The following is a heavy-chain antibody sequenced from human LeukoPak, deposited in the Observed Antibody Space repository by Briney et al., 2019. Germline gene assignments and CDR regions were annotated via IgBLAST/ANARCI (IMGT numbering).Heavy chain of an antibody. D-gene: IGHD6-19*01. CDR1: GYSFTDYF. J-gene: IGHJ3*02. CDR3: ARLSTATRHWLAASDI. Sequence: ASVKVSCKASGYSFTDYFLYWVRQTPGQGLEWMGRINPDAGDTNYAQTFQGRITMTRDTSISTAYMELSSLKSDDTAVYYCARLSTATRHWLAASDIWGQATVVTVSS. CDR2: INPDAGDT. V-gene: IGHV1-2*06.